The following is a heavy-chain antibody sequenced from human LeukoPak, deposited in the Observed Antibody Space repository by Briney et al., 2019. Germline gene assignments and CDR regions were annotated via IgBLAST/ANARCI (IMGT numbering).Heavy chain of an antibody. CDR2: SSAYNGNT. V-gene: IGHV1-18*01. CDR3: ARDPYSSSWFDY. Sequence: ASVKVSCKASGYTFTSYGISWVRQAPGQGLEGMGWSSAYNGNTNYAQKLQGRVTMTTDTSTSTAYMELRSLRADDTAVYYCARDPYSSSWFDYWGQGTLVTVSS. CDR1: GYTFTSYG. J-gene: IGHJ4*02. D-gene: IGHD6-13*01.